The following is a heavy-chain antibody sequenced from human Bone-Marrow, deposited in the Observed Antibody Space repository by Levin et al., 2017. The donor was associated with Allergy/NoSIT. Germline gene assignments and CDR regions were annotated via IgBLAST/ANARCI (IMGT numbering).Heavy chain of an antibody. D-gene: IGHD4-17*01. V-gene: IGHV3-23*01. J-gene: IGHJ4*02. CDR1: GFTFSSHD. CDR2: ISGNGVST. Sequence: GGSLRLSCAVSGFTFSSHDMSWVRQAPGKGLQWVAAISGNGVSTFYADSVKGRFTISRDNSKNTLYLQINSLRAEDTAIYYCAKNSLDYGYYDYWGQGTLVTVSS. CDR3: AKNSLDYGYYDY.